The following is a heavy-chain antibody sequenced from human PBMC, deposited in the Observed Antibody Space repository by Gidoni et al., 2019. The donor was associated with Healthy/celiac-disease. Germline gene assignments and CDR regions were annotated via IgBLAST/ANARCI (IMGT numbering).Heavy chain of an antibody. V-gene: IGHV4-34*01. Sequence: QVQLQQWGAGLLKPSETLSLTCAVYGGSFSGYYWSWIRQPPGKGLEWIGEINHSGSTNYNPSLKSRVTISVDTSKNQFSLKLSSVTAADTAVYYCARGRDNESSGWGVDYWGQGTLVTVSS. D-gene: IGHD6-19*01. CDR1: GGSFSGYY. CDR2: INHSGST. CDR3: ARGRDNESSGWGVDY. J-gene: IGHJ4*02.